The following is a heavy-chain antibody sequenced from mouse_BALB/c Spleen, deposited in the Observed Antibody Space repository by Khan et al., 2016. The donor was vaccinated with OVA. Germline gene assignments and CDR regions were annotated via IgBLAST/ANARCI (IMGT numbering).Heavy chain of an antibody. D-gene: IGHD1-2*01. V-gene: IGHV1S29*02. Sequence: VRLQQSGPELVKPGASVKISCKASGYTFTDYNMDWVRQSQGESLEWIGYIFPNTGGTGYNQKFKTKATLTVDISSNTAYMELRSLTSDDSAVYFWVRAGYGSFGFWGQGTLVTVSA. CDR1: GYTFTDYN. CDR3: VRAGYGSFGF. CDR2: IFPNTGGT. J-gene: IGHJ3*01.